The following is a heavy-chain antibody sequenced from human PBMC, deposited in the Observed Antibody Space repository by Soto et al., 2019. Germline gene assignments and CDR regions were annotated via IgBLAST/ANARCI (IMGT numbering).Heavy chain of an antibody. D-gene: IGHD3-3*01. CDR2: ISGSGGST. J-gene: IGHJ6*02. CDR1: GFTFSSYA. Sequence: GGSLRLSCAASGFTFSSYAMSWVRQAPGKGLEWVSGISGSGGSTYYADSVKGRFTISRDNPKNTLYLQMNSLRAEDTAVYYCAKARSITIFGVASPGMDVWGQGTTVTVSS. CDR3: AKARSITIFGVASPGMDV. V-gene: IGHV3-23*01.